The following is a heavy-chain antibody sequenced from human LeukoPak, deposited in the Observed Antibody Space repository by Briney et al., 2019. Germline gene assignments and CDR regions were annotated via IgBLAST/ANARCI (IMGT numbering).Heavy chain of an antibody. CDR3: ARQYYYDSSGYRVFDY. Sequence: GESLKISCQGSGYSFTSYWIGWVRQMPGKGLEWMGIIYPGDSDTRYSPSFQGQVTISADKSISTAYLQWSSLKASDTAMYYCARQYYYDSSGYRVFDYWGQGTLVTVSS. CDR1: GYSFTSYW. V-gene: IGHV5-51*01. D-gene: IGHD3-22*01. J-gene: IGHJ4*02. CDR2: IYPGDSDT.